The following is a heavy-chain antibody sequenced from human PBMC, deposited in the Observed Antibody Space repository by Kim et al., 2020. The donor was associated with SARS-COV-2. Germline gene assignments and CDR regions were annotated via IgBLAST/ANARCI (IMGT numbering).Heavy chain of an antibody. J-gene: IGHJ1*01. CDR2: GRT. D-gene: IGHD3-10*01. Sequence: GRTNSNPSLWSRVTSSRDTSKNQFSLNLSSATAADSAVYFCARGTMGASDNWGQGALVTVSS. V-gene: IGHV4-59*09. CDR3: ARGTMGASDN.